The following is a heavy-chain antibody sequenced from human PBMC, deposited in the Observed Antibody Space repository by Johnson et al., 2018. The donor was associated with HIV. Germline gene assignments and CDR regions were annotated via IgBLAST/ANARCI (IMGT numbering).Heavy chain of an antibody. CDR3: STGDIVVVAGTMLLPLHDAFDI. Sequence: VQLVESGGGLVQPGGSLRLSCAASGFTFSSYDMHWVRQATGKGLEWVSAIGTAGDTYYPGSVKGRFTISRENAKNSLHLQMNSLKIEDTAVYYCSTGDIVVVAGTMLLPLHDAFDIWGQGTMVTVSS. D-gene: IGHD2-21*01. J-gene: IGHJ3*02. CDR2: IGTAGDT. CDR1: GFTFSSYD. V-gene: IGHV3-13*01.